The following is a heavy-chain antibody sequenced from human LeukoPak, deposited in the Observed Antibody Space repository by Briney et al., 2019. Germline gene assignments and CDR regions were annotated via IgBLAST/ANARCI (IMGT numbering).Heavy chain of an antibody. V-gene: IGHV1-2*02. CDR2: INPSSGGT. Sequence: ASVKVPCKTSGYTFSDYYLHWVRQAPGQGLEWMGWINPSSGGTKYVQKFQGRVTMTRDTSISTGYMELSRLRSDDTAVYYCARPIRGSYVEDAFDMWGQGTMVTVSA. J-gene: IGHJ3*02. CDR3: ARPIRGSYVEDAFDM. CDR1: GYTFSDYY. D-gene: IGHD1-26*01.